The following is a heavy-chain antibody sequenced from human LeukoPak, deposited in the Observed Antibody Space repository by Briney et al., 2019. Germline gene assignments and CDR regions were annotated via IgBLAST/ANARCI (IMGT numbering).Heavy chain of an antibody. V-gene: IGHV3-9*01. J-gene: IGHJ4*02. CDR3: ARGDWPVDY. CDR1: GFTFADYA. CDR2: ISWNGGSI. Sequence: PGGSLRLSCAASGFTFADYAMHWVRQAPGKGLEWVSGISWNGGSIDYADSVKGRFTISRDNAETSLYLQMNSLRAEDTAVYYCARGDWPVDYWGQGTLVTVSS. D-gene: IGHD3-16*01.